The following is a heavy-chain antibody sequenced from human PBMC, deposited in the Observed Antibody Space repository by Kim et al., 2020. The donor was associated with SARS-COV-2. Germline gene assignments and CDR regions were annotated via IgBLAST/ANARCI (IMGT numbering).Heavy chain of an antibody. CDR2: GSEK. J-gene: IGHJ6*02. Sequence: GSEKYYVDSVKGRFTISRDNARSSLYLQINSLRTEDTAVYYCARKSDAMDVWGQGTTVTVSS. CDR3: ARKSDAMDV. V-gene: IGHV3-7*04.